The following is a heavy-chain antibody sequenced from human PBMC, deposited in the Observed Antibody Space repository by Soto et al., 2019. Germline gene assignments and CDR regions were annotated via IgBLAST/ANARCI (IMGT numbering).Heavy chain of an antibody. V-gene: IGHV3-74*01. CDR1: GFTFSNYW. CDR3: AKDLHIAATDF. Sequence: GGSLRLSCVASGFTFSNYWMHWVRQAPGKGLVWVSRIKGDGTDTNYADSVKGRFTVSRDNAKNTLYLQMNSLRAEDTAIYYCAKDLHIAATDFWGQGTLVTVSS. CDR2: IKGDGTDT. J-gene: IGHJ4*02. D-gene: IGHD6-13*01.